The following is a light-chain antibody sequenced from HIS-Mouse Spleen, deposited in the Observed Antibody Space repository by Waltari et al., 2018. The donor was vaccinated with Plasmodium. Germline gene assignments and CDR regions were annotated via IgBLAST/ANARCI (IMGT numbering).Light chain of an antibody. J-gene: IGLJ2*01. CDR3: QAWDSSTVV. CDR1: KLGDKY. V-gene: IGLV3-1*01. Sequence: SYELTQPPSVSVSPGQTASITCSGDKLGDKYACWYQQKPGQPPVRVIYQDSKRPSGIPERFSGSNSGNTATLTISGTQAMDEADYYCQAWDSSTVVFGGGTKLTVL. CDR2: QDS.